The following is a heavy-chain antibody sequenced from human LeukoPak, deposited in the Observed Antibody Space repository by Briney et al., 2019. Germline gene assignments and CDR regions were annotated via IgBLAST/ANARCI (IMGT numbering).Heavy chain of an antibody. CDR1: GDSISGFY. D-gene: IGHD2-2*01. J-gene: IGHJ4*02. V-gene: IGHV4-59*08. CDR3: ARAIRNQLLSDY. CDR2: MYYSGST. Sequence: TSETLSLTCTVSGDSISGFYWNWIRQPPGKGLEWIGYMYYSGSTNYNPSLKSRVTISVDTSKNQFSLKLSSVTAADTAVYYCARAIRNQLLSDYWGQGTLVTVSS.